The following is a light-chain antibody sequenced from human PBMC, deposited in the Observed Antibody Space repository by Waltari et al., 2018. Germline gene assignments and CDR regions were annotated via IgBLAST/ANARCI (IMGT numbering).Light chain of an antibody. CDR1: QNIDNN. V-gene: IGKV3-15*01. Sequence: EVVMTQSPAALSVSPGERVTVSRKASQNIDNNLAWYQQTPGQSPRLLIYGASTRATGVPARFSGSGSGTEFTLTISSLQSEDCAVFYCQQYNRWPPLTFGGGTKVEIK. J-gene: IGKJ4*01. CDR3: QQYNRWPPLT. CDR2: GAS.